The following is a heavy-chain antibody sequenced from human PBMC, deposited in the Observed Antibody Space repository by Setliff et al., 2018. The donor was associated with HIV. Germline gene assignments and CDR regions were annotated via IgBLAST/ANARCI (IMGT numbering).Heavy chain of an antibody. CDR3: ARGNSGSLSSHWFDP. V-gene: IGHV3-20*04. D-gene: IGHD1-26*01. CDR2: INWNGGST. Sequence: GSLRLSCAVSGFTFEDYGMSWVRQAPGKELEWVSVINWNGGSTGYVDSVKGRFTISRDNAKNTLYLQMNGLSAEDTAVYYCARGNSGSLSSHWFDPWGQGTLVTVSS. CDR1: GFTFEDYG. J-gene: IGHJ5*02.